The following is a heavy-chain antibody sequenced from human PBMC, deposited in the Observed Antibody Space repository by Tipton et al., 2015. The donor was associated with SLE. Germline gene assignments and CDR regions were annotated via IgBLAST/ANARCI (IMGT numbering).Heavy chain of an antibody. CDR3: ARGPYCGGDCYWVMGY. V-gene: IGHV1-2*06. CDR2: INPNSGGT. CDR1: GYTFTGYY. Sequence: QLVQSGPEVKKPGASVKVSCKASGYTFTGYYMHWVRQAPGQGLEWMGRINPNSGGTNYAQKFQDRVTMTRDTSISTAYMELSRLRSDDTAVYYCARGPYCGGDCYWVMGYWGQGTLVTVSS. D-gene: IGHD2-21*01. J-gene: IGHJ4*02.